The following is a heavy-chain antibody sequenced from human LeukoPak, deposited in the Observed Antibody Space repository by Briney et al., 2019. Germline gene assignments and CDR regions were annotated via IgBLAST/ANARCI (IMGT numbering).Heavy chain of an antibody. CDR3: ARGTPSSSGWLYYGMDV. Sequence: GSLRLSCAASGFTFSSYAMHWVRQAPGKGLEWVAVISYDGSNKSYADSVKGRFTISRDNSKNTLYLQMNSLRAEDTAVYYCARGTPSSSGWLYYGMDVWGQGTTVTVSS. V-gene: IGHV3-30-3*01. J-gene: IGHJ6*02. CDR1: GFTFSSYA. D-gene: IGHD6-19*01. CDR2: ISYDGSNK.